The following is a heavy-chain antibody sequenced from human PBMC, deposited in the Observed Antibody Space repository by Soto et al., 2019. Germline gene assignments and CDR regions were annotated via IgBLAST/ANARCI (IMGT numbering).Heavy chain of an antibody. J-gene: IGHJ4*02. CDR3: ARIGIVGSRSLDY. CDR2: ISSYGSTM. V-gene: IGHV3-48*03. Sequence: RLVESGGGLVQTGGSLRLSCTPSGFTFSNFEMAWVRQAPGKGLEWVSYISSYGSTMFYPDSVKGRFTISRDNADNFLYLQVDSLSAVDTALYYCARIGIVGSRSLDYWGQGALVTVSS. D-gene: IGHD1-26*01. CDR1: GFTFSNFE.